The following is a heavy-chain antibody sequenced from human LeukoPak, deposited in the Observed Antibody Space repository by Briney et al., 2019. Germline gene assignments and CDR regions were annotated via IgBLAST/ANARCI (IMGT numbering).Heavy chain of an antibody. D-gene: IGHD6-13*01. CDR2: ISYDGSNK. J-gene: IGHJ4*02. Sequence: GGSLRLSCAASGFTFSSSAIHWVRQAPGKGLEWVAVISYDGSNKNYADSVKGRFTISRDNAKNSLYLQMNSLRAEDTAVYYCARSGYSSSWYVRGAFDYWGQGTLVTVSS. CDR1: GFTFSSSA. V-gene: IGHV3-30*04. CDR3: ARSGYSSSWYVRGAFDY.